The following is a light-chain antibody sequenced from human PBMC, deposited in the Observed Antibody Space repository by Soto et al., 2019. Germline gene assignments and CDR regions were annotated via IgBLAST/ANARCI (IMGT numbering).Light chain of an antibody. Sequence: QSALTQPPSASVSPGQSVTISCTGTSSDVGGYNYVSWYQQHPGKAPKLMIYEVTKRPSGVPDRFSGSRSGDTASLTVSWLQAEDEADYYCSSYAGSNKVLFGGGTKLTVL. V-gene: IGLV2-8*01. CDR2: EVT. J-gene: IGLJ2*01. CDR3: SSYAGSNKVL. CDR1: SSDVGGYNY.